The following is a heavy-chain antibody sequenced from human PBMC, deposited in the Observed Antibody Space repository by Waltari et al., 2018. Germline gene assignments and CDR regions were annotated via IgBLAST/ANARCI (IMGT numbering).Heavy chain of an antibody. J-gene: IGHJ4*02. Sequence: QLQLVESGGGVVQPGKSLRLPCAPSGFSLMHYGMHWVRQAPGRGLEWVALLWFEGGDEYYADSVRGRFTISRDNSKNILYLHMDSLRVDDTAVYYCAKDAFGNTYMDHWGQGTLVTVSS. CDR3: AKDAFGNTYMDH. D-gene: IGHD3-16*01. CDR1: GFSLMHYG. CDR2: LWFEGGDE. V-gene: IGHV3-30*18.